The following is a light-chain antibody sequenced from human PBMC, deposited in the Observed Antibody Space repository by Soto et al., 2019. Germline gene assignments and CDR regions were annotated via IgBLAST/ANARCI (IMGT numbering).Light chain of an antibody. CDR1: QGISNY. J-gene: IGKJ4*01. CDR2: LAS. V-gene: IGKV1-9*01. CDR3: QYLNSFPRP. Sequence: IQLTQSPSSLSASVGDRVTITCRARQGISNYLAWYQQKPGRAPKLLIYLASTLQGGDPSRFSGSGYGTDFSLTISSLQPEDGATYYCQYLNSFPRPVGGGTKVEIK.